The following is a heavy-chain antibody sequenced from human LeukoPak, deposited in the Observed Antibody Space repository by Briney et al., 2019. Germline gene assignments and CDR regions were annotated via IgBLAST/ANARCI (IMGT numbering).Heavy chain of an antibody. V-gene: IGHV1-18*01. CDR1: GYTFTSYG. J-gene: IGHJ4*02. Sequence: ASVKVSYKASGYTFTSYGISWVRQAPGQGLEWMGWISAYNGNTNYAQKLQGRVTMTTDTSTSTAYMELRSLRSDDTAVYYCARVTGYTIEDYFDYWGQGTLVTVSS. CDR3: ARVTGYTIEDYFDY. D-gene: IGHD3-9*01. CDR2: ISAYNGNT.